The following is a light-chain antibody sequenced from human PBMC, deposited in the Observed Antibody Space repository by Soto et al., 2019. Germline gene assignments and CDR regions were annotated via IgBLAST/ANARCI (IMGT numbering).Light chain of an antibody. CDR1: QSVTTN. CDR3: QQYNNLPPCT. J-gene: IGKJ1*01. Sequence: EVVMTQSPATLSVSPGERATLSCRASQSVTTNMAWYQQKPGQAPRLLIYGASTRATGIPARFSGSGSWTDFTLTISSLQSEDFAVYYCQQYNNLPPCTFGQGTKVASK. CDR2: GAS. V-gene: IGKV3-15*01.